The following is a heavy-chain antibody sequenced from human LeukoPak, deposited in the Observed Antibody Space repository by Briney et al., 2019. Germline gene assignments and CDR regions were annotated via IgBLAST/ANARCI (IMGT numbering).Heavy chain of an antibody. V-gene: IGHV3-7*01. Sequence: GGSLRLSCAASGFSFSDYWMTWVRQAPGKGLEWVANIKQDGSEKNYVDSVKGRFTTSRDNAKNSLYLQMNSLRAEDTAVYYCARTYYDILTGYNPYFDYWGQGTLVTVSS. CDR1: GFSFSDYW. J-gene: IGHJ4*02. D-gene: IGHD3-9*01. CDR2: IKQDGSEK. CDR3: ARTYYDILTGYNPYFDY.